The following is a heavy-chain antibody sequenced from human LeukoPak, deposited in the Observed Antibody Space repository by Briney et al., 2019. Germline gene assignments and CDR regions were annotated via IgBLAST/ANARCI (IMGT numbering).Heavy chain of an antibody. Sequence: PGGSLRLSCAASGFIFSDYIMIWVRQAPGKGLEWVSGITASGDSTYYADSVKGRFTMSRDNSKNTVYLQMNSLRVDDTAVYYCARRDIVVVVSASDYWGQGTLVAVSS. J-gene: IGHJ4*02. V-gene: IGHV3-23*01. CDR1: GFIFSDYI. D-gene: IGHD2-15*01. CDR2: ITASGDST. CDR3: ARRDIVVVVSASDY.